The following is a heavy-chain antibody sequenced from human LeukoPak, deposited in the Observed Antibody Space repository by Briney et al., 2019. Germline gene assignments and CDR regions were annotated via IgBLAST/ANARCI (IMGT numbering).Heavy chain of an antibody. D-gene: IGHD2-2*01. CDR3: AKDREYQLRPWANWFDP. CDR2: ISGSGGST. J-gene: IGHJ5*02. CDR1: GFTFSSYA. Sequence: PPGGSLRLSCAASGFTFSSYAMSWVRQAPGKGLEWVSVISGSGGSTYYADSVKGRFTISRDNSKNTLYLQMNSLRAEDTAVYYCAKDREYQLRPWANWFDPWGQGTLVTVSS. V-gene: IGHV3-23*01.